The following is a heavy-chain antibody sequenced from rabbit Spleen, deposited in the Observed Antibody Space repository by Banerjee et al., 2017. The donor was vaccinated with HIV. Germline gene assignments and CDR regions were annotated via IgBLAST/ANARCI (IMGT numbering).Heavy chain of an antibody. Sequence: QEQLEESGGGLVQPEGSLTLTCKASGFSFSDRDVMCWVRQAPGKGLQWIACINTYTARPVYATWAKGRFTISRTSSTTVTLQMTSLTAADTATYFCARETSSGWGIVSFYFSLWGPGTLVTVS. V-gene: IGHV1S45*01. CDR3: ARETSSGWGIVSFYFSL. CDR1: GFSFSDRDV. J-gene: IGHJ4*01. D-gene: IGHD4-1*01. CDR2: INTYTARP.